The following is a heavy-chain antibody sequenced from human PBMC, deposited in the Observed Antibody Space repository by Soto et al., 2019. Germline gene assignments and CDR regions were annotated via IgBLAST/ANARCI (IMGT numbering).Heavy chain of an antibody. D-gene: IGHD4-17*01. CDR3: AKDTNCGDYGGIDY. V-gene: IGHV3-9*01. CDR1: GFTFDDYA. J-gene: IGHJ4*02. CDR2: ISWNSGSI. Sequence: EVQLVESGGGLVQPGRSLRLSCAASGFTFDDYAMHWVRQAPGKGLEWVSGISWNSGSIGYADSVKGRFTISRDNAKNSLYLQMNSLRAEDTALYYCAKDTNCGDYGGIDYWGQGTLVTVSS.